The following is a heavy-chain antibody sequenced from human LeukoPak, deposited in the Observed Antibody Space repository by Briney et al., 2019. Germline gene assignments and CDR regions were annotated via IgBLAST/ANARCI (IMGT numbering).Heavy chain of an antibody. J-gene: IGHJ6*03. Sequence: GASVKVSCKASGYTFTNYDINWVRQATGRGLEWMGWMNPNSGNTGYAQKFQGRVTMTRNTSISTAYMELSSLRSEDTAVYYCARGLWSSRVVPLRCYYMDVWGKGTTVTVSS. CDR3: ARGLWSSRVVPLRCYYMDV. V-gene: IGHV1-8*01. CDR2: MNPNSGNT. CDR1: GYTFTNYD. D-gene: IGHD2-2*01.